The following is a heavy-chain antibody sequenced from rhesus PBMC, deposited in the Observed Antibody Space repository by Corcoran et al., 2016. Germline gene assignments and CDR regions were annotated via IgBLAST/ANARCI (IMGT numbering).Heavy chain of an antibody. Sequence: EVQLVASGGGLAKPGGSLSLSCAASGFTFSDYYMDWVRQAPGKGLEGVSRISNGGGSTWYADSVKGRFTIARENAKNTLYFQMNSLRAEDTAVYYCARAGYSSWLGFDYWGQGVLVTVSS. CDR1: GFTFSDYY. D-gene: IGHD6-13*01. J-gene: IGHJ4*01. CDR2: ISNGGGST. CDR3: ARAGYSSWLGFDY. V-gene: IGHV3-178*01.